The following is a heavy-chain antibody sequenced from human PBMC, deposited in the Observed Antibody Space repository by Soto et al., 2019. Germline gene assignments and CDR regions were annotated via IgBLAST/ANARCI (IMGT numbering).Heavy chain of an antibody. CDR3: ARARNGLVVHWFDP. Sequence: PGGSLRLSCAASGFTFSSYSMNWVRQAPGKGLEWVSYISSSSSTIYYADSVKGRFTISRDNAKNSLYLQMNSLRDEDTAVYYCARARNGLVVHWFDPWGQGTQVTVSS. CDR2: ISSSSSTI. V-gene: IGHV3-48*02. CDR1: GFTFSSYS. D-gene: IGHD1-1*01. J-gene: IGHJ5*02.